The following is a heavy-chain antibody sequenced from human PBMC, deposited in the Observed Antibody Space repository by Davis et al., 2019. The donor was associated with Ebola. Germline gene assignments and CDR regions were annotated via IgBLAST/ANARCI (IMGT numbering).Heavy chain of an antibody. CDR3: TRSITIFGVVTWWFDP. CDR1: GFTFGVYA. D-gene: IGHD3-3*01. CDR2: IRSKAYGGTT. V-gene: IGHV3-49*04. J-gene: IGHJ5*02. Sequence: GESLKISCTASGFTFGVYAMSWVRQAPGKGLEWVGFIRSKAYGGTTEYAASVKGRFTISRDDSKSIAYLQMNSLKTEDTAVYYCTRSITIFGVVTWWFDPWGQGTLVTVSS.